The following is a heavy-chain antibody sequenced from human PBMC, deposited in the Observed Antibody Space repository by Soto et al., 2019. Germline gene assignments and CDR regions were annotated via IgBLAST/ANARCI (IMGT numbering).Heavy chain of an antibody. V-gene: IGHV1-18*01. CDR1: GWGSSRDY. D-gene: IGHD2-21*02. CDR2: INPYNGNT. Sequence: LLNVDRKSSGWGSSRDYSSWVLKTPEQGLEWMGYINPYNGNTTYAQKLQGRVTMTTDTSTSTAYMDLRSLRSDDTAVYYCAIVVVTTTPGFDYWGQVSLLTVYS. J-gene: IGHJ4*02. CDR3: AIVVVTTTPGFDY.